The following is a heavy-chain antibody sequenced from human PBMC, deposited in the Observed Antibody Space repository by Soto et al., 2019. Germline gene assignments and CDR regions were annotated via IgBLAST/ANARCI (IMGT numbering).Heavy chain of an antibody. J-gene: IGHJ6*03. CDR2: INHSGST. V-gene: IGHV4-34*01. CDR3: ARGGRAYYYYYYMDV. Sequence: PSETLSLTCAVYGGSFSGYYWSWIRQPPGKGLEWIGEINHSGSTNYNPSLKSRVTISVDTSKNQFSLKLSSVTAADTAVYYCARGGRAYYYYYYMDVRGKGTTVTVSS. CDR1: GGSFSGYY. D-gene: IGHD3-10*01.